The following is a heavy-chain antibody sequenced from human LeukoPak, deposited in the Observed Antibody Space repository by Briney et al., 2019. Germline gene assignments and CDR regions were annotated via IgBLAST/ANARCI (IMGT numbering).Heavy chain of an antibody. CDR2: IIPIFGTA. J-gene: IGHJ5*02. CDR3: ARSNGMATTRQYNWFDP. V-gene: IGHV1-69*06. Sequence: SVKVSCKASGGTFSSYAISWVRQAPGQGLEWMGGIIPIFGTANYAQKFQGRVTITADKSTSTAYMELSSLRSEDTAVYYCARSNGMATTRQYNWFDPWGQGTLVTVSS. D-gene: IGHD5-24*01. CDR1: GGTFSSYA.